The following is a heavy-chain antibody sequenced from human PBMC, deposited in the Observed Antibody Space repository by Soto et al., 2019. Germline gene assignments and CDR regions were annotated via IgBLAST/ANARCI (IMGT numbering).Heavy chain of an antibody. V-gene: IGHV1-18*04. CDR3: ARDQIFFDSSGDYDH. Sequence: QIQLVQSAAEVKKPGASVKVSCKTSGYTFVSYGISWVRQAPGQGLEWMGWISPYNGNTNFAQRFRGRVTLTTVTSQDIVYMELGSLKSDDTAVNYCARDQIFFDSSGDYDHWGQGTVITVSS. CDR1: GYTFVSYG. D-gene: IGHD3-22*01. J-gene: IGHJ5*02. CDR2: ISPYNGNT.